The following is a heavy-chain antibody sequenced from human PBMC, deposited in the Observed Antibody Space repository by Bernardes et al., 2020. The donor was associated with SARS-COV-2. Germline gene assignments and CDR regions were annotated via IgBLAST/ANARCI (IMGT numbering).Heavy chain of an antibody. D-gene: IGHD3-22*01. CDR3: ARPHYHRSGYYSGAFDI. V-gene: IGHV3-74*01. J-gene: IGHJ3*02. CDR2: INSDGSTT. Sequence: GGSLRLSCAASGFSFSSYWMHWVRQAPGKGLAWVSRINSDGSTTSYADSVKGRFTISRDNAKNTLYLQVNSRRAEDTAVYYCARPHYHRSGYYSGAFDIWGQGTMVTVSS. CDR1: GFSFSSYW.